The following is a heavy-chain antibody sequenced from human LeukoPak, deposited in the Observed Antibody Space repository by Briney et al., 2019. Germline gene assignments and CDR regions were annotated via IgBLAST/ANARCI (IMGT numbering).Heavy chain of an antibody. Sequence: GGSLRLSCAASGFTFSSYWMHWVRQAPGKGLVWVSRINTDGSSTSYADSVKGRFTISRDNAKNTLYLQMNSLRAEDTAVYYCARESNYYDSSGYSSHWGQGTLVTVSS. V-gene: IGHV3-74*01. J-gene: IGHJ4*02. D-gene: IGHD3-22*01. CDR2: INTDGSST. CDR1: GFTFSSYW. CDR3: ARESNYYDSSGYSSH.